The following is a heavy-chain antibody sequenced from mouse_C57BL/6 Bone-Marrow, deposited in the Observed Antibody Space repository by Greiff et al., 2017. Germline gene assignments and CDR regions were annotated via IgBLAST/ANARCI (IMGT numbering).Heavy chain of an antibody. J-gene: IGHJ3*01. D-gene: IGHD1-1*01. Sequence: QVQLQQSGAELARPGASVKLSCKASGYTFTSYGISWVKQRTGQGLEWIGEIYPRSGNTYYNEKFKGKSTLTADKASSTTYMELRSLTSEDTAVYFCARNYGSSYRAWFAYWGQGTLVTVSA. CDR3: ARNYGSSYRAWFAY. CDR2: IYPRSGNT. CDR1: GYTFTSYG. V-gene: IGHV1-81*01.